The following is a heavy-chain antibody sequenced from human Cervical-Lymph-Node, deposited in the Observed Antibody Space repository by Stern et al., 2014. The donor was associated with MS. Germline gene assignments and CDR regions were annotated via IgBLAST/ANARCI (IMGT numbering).Heavy chain of an antibody. CDR3: AKSRIIYSGKYYPDY. CDR1: GYRFTGLY. D-gene: IGHD1-26*01. V-gene: IGHV1-2*02. J-gene: IGHJ4*02. CDR2: INPSSGGT. Sequence: QVQLVQSGAEVKKPGASVMVSCKASGYRFTGLYMHWVRQVPGQGFEWMGWINPSSGGTNYAQKFQGRVTMTRDTSISTAYMELSSLRSDDTAVYFCAKSRIIYSGKYYPDYWGQGTLVTVAS.